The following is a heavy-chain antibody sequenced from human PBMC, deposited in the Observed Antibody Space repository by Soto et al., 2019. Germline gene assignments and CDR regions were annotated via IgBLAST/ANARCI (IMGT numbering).Heavy chain of an antibody. J-gene: IGHJ4*02. CDR3: TTLFNDYDSRGYAEYYFDH. CDR1: GGTISSGGYF. D-gene: IGHD3-22*01. CDR2: IAGSGRT. V-gene: IGHV4-31*03. Sequence: QVQLQESGPGLVKPSQTLSLTCTVSGGTISSGGYFWSWIRQQPGKGLEWIGYIAGSGRTYYNPSLKCRLTKLLATYKKPFYLKLSSVTAAYTAVYYCTTLFNDYDSRGYAEYYFDHWGQGTLVTVSS.